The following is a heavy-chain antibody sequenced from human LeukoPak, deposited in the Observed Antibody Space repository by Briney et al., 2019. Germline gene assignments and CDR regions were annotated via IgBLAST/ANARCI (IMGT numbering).Heavy chain of an antibody. V-gene: IGHV3-23*01. CDR1: GFTFTNFA. D-gene: IGHD4-17*01. Sequence: GGSLRLSCAASGFTFTNFAMSWVRQAPGKGLEWVSAISGSGGSTYYADSVKGRFTISRDNSKNTLYLQMNSLRAEDTAVYYCAKGLSTVATYYFDHWGQGTLVTVSS. CDR3: AKGLSTVATYYFDH. J-gene: IGHJ4*02. CDR2: ISGSGGST.